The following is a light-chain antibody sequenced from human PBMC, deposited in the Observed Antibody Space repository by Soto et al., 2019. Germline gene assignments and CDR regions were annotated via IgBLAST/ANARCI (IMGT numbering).Light chain of an antibody. CDR1: QSVHSTY. Sequence: EIVLTQSPGTLSLSPGERATLSCRASQSVHSTYLGWYQHKPGQTPRLLIYGASSRTTGTKDRFGGGGSGTDFTPNISRLEPEGFTVYYCHHYGSSPATFGQGNKLEIK. CDR2: GAS. V-gene: IGKV3-20*01. CDR3: HHYGSSPAT. J-gene: IGKJ2*01.